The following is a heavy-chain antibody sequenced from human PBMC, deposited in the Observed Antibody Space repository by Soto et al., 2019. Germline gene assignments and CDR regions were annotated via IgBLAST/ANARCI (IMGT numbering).Heavy chain of an antibody. CDR1: GGSISSSSYY. CDR3: ARHPATPVTTSPLFDY. V-gene: IGHV4-39*01. D-gene: IGHD4-17*01. Sequence: QLQLQESGPGLVKPSETLSLTCTVSGGSISSSSYYWGWIRQPPGKGLEWIGSIYYSGSTYYNPSPKSRVTISVDTSKTQFSLKLSSVTAADTAVYSCARHPATPVTTSPLFDYWGQGTLVTVSS. J-gene: IGHJ4*02. CDR2: IYYSGST.